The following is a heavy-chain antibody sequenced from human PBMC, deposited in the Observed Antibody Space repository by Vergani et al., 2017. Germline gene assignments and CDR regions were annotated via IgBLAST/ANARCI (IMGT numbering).Heavy chain of an antibody. CDR3: ASDLAYYYDKGTAPFDY. D-gene: IGHD3-22*01. CDR1: GFTFSSYG. V-gene: IGHV3-33*01. Sequence: QVQLVESGGGVVQPGRSLRLSCAASGFTFSSYGMHWVRQAPGKGLEWVAVIWYDGSNKYYADSVKGRFTISRDNSKNTLYLQMNSLRAEDTAVYYCASDLAYYYDKGTAPFDYWGQGTLVTVSS. CDR2: IWYDGSNK. J-gene: IGHJ4*02.